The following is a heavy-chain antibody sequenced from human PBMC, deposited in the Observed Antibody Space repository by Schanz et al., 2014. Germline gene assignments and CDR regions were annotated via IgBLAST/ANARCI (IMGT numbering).Heavy chain of an antibody. V-gene: IGHV3-23*01. CDR2: INTGVNT. J-gene: IGHJ4*02. D-gene: IGHD5-12*01. Sequence: EVQLLESGGGLIQPGGSLRLSCAASGFIFGSSVMAWVRQAPGKGLEWVSGINTGVNTYYADSVRGRFTMSRDNSKNTLYLQMNSLRAGDAAVYYCARKVVATIGGYYDNWGQGTLVIVSS. CDR3: ARKVVATIGGYYDN. CDR1: GFIFGSSV.